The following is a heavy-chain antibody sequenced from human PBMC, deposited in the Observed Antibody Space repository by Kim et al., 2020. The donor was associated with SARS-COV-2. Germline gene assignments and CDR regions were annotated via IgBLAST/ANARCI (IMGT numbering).Heavy chain of an antibody. J-gene: IGHJ3*02. Sequence: ASVKGRFTISRHDSKSIAYLQMNSLKTEDTAVYYCKRGSRYGGETDAFDIWGQGTMVTVSS. CDR3: KRGSRYGGETDAFDI. D-gene: IGHD2-21*01. V-gene: IGHV3-49*02.